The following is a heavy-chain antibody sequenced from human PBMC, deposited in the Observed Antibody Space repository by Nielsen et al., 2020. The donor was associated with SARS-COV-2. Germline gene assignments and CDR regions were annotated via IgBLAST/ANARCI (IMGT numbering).Heavy chain of an antibody. CDR2: IIPIFGTA. D-gene: IGHD6-19*01. CDR3: ARDLVTSSGWRLDYYGMDV. J-gene: IGHJ6*02. Sequence: SVKVSCKASGYTFNRFDISWVRQAPGQGLEWMGGIIPIFGTANYAQKFQGRVTITADESTSTAYMELSSLRSEDTAVYYCARDLVTSSGWRLDYYGMDVWGQGTTVTVSS. V-gene: IGHV1-69*13. CDR1: GYTFNRFD.